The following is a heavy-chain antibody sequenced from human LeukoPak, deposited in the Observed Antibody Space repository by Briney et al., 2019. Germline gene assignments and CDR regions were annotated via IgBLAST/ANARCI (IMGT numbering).Heavy chain of an antibody. CDR3: AREGSYYYMDV. Sequence: PSQTLSRTCTVSGGSISSGGYYWSWLRQHPGKGLEWIGYIYYSGSTYYNPSLKSRVTISVDTSKNQFSLKLSSVTAADTAVYYCAREGSYYYMDVWGKGTTVTVSS. J-gene: IGHJ6*03. D-gene: IGHD6-19*01. CDR1: GGSISSGGYY. V-gene: IGHV4-31*03. CDR2: IYYSGST.